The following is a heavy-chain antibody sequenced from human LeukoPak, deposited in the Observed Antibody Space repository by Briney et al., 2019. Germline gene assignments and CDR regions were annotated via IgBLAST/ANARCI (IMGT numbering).Heavy chain of an antibody. CDR2: IYSGDIGGYT. D-gene: IGHD3-10*01. CDR1: GFTVSNSY. CDR3: AKDRRTMAQYYYYGMDV. V-gene: IGHV3-66*01. J-gene: IGHJ6*02. Sequence: GGSLRLSCAASGFTVSNSYMSWVRQAPGKGLEWVSVIYSGDIGGYTYYSDSVKGRFTISRDNSKNTLNLQMNSLRDEDTAVYYCAKDRRTMAQYYYYGMDVWGQGTTVTVSS.